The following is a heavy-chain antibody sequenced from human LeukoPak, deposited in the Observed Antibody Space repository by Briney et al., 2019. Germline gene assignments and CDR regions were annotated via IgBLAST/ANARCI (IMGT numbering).Heavy chain of an antibody. CDR3: AKDRANTYYYDSSGADY. CDR2: ISGSGGST. CDR1: GFTFSSYA. Sequence: PGGSLRLSCAASGFTFSSYAMSWVRQAPGKGLEWVSAISGSGGSTYYADSVKGRFTISRDISKNTLYLQMNSLGAEDTAVYYCAKDRANTYYYDSSGADYWGQGTLVTVSS. D-gene: IGHD3-22*01. J-gene: IGHJ4*02. V-gene: IGHV3-23*01.